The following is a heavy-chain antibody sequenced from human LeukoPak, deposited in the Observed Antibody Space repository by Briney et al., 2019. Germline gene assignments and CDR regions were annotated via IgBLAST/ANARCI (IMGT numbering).Heavy chain of an antibody. J-gene: IGHJ6*03. D-gene: IGHD4-11*01. V-gene: IGHV3-21*01. Sequence: PGGSLRLSCAAPGFTFSSYSMNWVRQAPGKGLEWVSSISSSSSYIYYADSVKGRFTISRDNAKNSLYLQMNSLRAEDTAVYYCARAREARDSNYYYYMDVWGKGTTVTVSS. CDR2: ISSSSSYI. CDR3: ARAREARDSNYYYYMDV. CDR1: GFTFSSYS.